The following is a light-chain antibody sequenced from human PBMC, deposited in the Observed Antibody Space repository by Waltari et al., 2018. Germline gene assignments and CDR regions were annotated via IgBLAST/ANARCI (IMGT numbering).Light chain of an antibody. CDR2: KVS. Sequence: DVVMTQSPLSLPVTLGQPASIPCRSSQSLVHSDGNTFSNWFQHRPGQSPRRLIYKVSNRDFGVPDRFSGSGSGTDFTLKISRVEAEDVGVYYCMQGTHWPPITFGQGTRLEIK. CDR1: QSLVHSDGNTF. J-gene: IGKJ5*01. V-gene: IGKV2-30*02. CDR3: MQGTHWPPIT.